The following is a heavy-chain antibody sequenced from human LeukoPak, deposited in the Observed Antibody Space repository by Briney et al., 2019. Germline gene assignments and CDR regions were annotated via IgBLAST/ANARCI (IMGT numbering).Heavy chain of an antibody. CDR3: ARPSPHEQWLGVYDY. CDR2: ISYDGSNK. D-gene: IGHD6-19*01. V-gene: IGHV3-30*03. CDR1: GFTFNSYG. Sequence: GKSLRLSCAASGFTFNSYGMHWVRQAPGKGLEWVAVISYDGSNKSYADSVKGRFTISRDNAKNSLYLQMNSLRAEDTAVYYCARPSPHEQWLGVYDYWGQGTLVTVSS. J-gene: IGHJ4*02.